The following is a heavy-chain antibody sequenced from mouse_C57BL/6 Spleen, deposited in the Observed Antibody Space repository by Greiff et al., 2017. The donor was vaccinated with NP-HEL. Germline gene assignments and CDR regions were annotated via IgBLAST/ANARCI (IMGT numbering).Heavy chain of an antibody. CDR2: FSNLAYRI. V-gene: IGHV5-15*01. CDR1: GFTFSDYG. CDR3: EMKGGRAARDY. Sequence: VMLVESGGGLVQPGGFLKLSCAASGFTFSDYGMAWVRQAPRMGSELVAFFSNLAYRIYYADTVTGRFTISRENALHNLYLEISSLRSEDTAMYYCEMKGGRAARDYWGQGASVTVSS. D-gene: IGHD1-1*01. J-gene: IGHJ4*01.